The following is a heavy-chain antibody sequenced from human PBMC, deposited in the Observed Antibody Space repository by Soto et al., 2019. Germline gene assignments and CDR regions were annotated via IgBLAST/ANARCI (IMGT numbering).Heavy chain of an antibody. CDR2: ITGSGGTT. V-gene: IGHV3-23*01. D-gene: IGHD3-10*01. CDR1: GFTFSSYG. J-gene: IGHJ6*02. Sequence: GGSLRLSCAASGFTFSSYGMHWVRQAPGKGLEWVSSITGSGGTTFYADSVKGRLTISRDNSKNTLYVQMDILRAEDTAVYYCAKDLSPNMGCMDVWGPGTTVTVSS. CDR3: AKDLSPNMGCMDV.